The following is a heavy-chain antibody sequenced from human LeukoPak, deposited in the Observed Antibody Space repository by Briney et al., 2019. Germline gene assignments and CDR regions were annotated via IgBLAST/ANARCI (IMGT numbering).Heavy chain of an antibody. J-gene: IGHJ4*02. CDR1: GDSISSYY. CDR2: IYYSGST. D-gene: IGHD1-1*01. CDR3: ARVAAATTNPRFDF. Sequence: SETLSLTCTVSGDSISSYYWSWIRQPPGKGLEWIGYIYYSGSTNYNPSLKSRVTISVDTSKNQFSLKLSSVTAADTAVYYCARVAAATTNPRFDFWGQGTLVTVSS. V-gene: IGHV4-59*08.